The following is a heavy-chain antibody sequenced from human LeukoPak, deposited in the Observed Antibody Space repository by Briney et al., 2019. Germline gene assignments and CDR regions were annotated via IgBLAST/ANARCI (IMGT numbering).Heavy chain of an antibody. V-gene: IGHV3-49*04. Sequence: PGRSLRLSCTASGFTFGDYAMSWVRQAPGKGLEWVGFIRSKAYGGTTEYAASVKGRFTISRDDSKSIAYLQMNSLKTEDTAVYYCTIEGYFDWLVYYFDYRGQGTLVTVSS. J-gene: IGHJ4*02. CDR1: GFTFGDYA. CDR3: TIEGYFDWLVYYFDY. CDR2: IRSKAYGGTT. D-gene: IGHD3-9*01.